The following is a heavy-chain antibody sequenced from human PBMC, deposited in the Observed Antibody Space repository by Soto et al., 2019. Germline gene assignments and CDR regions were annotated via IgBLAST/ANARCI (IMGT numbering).Heavy chain of an antibody. CDR2: IYHSGST. V-gene: IGHV4-59*01. D-gene: IGHD2-21*01. Sequence: PSETLSLTCAVYGGSLSGYYWSWIRQPPGKGLEWIGDIYHSGSTNYNPSLKSRVTISVDTSKNQFSLKLSSVTAADTAVYYCASRCGSAFDIWGQGTMVTVSS. CDR1: GGSLSGYY. J-gene: IGHJ3*02. CDR3: ASRCGSAFDI.